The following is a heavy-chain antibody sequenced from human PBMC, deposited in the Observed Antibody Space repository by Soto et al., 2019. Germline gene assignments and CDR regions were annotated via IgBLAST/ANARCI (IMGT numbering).Heavy chain of an antibody. V-gene: IGHV4-34*01. D-gene: IGHD1-26*01. Sequence: SETLSLTCAVYGGSFSGYYWSWIRQPPGKGLEWIGEINHSGSTNYNPSLKSRVTISVDTSKNQFSLKLSSVTAADTAVYYCARGIVGATGTAFDIWGQGTMVTVSS. CDR2: INHSGST. CDR3: ARGIVGATGTAFDI. J-gene: IGHJ3*02. CDR1: GGSFSGYY.